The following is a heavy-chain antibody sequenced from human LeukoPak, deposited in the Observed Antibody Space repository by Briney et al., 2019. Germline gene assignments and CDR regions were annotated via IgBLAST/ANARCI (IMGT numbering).Heavy chain of an antibody. D-gene: IGHD3-22*01. J-gene: IGHJ4*02. CDR3: AKAPTYYYDSSGYFDY. CDR2: ISYDGSNK. CDR1: GFTFSSYG. V-gene: IGHV3-30*18. Sequence: GGSLRLSCAASGFTFSSYGMHWVRQAPGKGLEWVAVISYDGSNKYYADSVKGRFTISRDNSKNTLYLQMNSPRAEDTAVYYCAKAPTYYYDSSGYFDYWGQGTPVTVSS.